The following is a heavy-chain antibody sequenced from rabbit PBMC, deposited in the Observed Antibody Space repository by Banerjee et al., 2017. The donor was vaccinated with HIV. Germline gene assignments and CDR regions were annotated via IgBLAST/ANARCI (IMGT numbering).Heavy chain of an antibody. CDR3: ARERDTGTVYYFDL. CDR1: GFSFSSGYD. J-gene: IGHJ3*01. D-gene: IGHD7-1*01. CDR2: IESDSGST. Sequence: QSLEESGGDLVKPGASLTLTCTGSGFSFSSGYDMCWVRQAPGKGLEWIGYIESDSGSTYYASWAKGRVTISKTTSTTVTLQMTRLTVADTATYFCARERDTGTVYYFDLWGQGTLVTVS. V-gene: IGHV1S40*01.